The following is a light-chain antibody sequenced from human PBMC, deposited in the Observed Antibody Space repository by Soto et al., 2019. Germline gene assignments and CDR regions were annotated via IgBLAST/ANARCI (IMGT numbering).Light chain of an antibody. CDR2: RSN. CDR3: AVWDDSLFGPV. J-gene: IGLJ2*01. CDR1: NSNIGINP. Sequence: QSVLTQPPSASGTPGQRVTISCSGSNSNIGINPLNWYQQLPGTAPKLLIYRSNQRPSGVPARCSGSKSATSGSLVTSGLQSEDEADYYCAVWDDSLFGPVFGGGTKLTVL. V-gene: IGLV1-44*01.